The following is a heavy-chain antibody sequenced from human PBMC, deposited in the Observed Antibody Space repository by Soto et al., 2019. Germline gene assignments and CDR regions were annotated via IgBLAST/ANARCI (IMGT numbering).Heavy chain of an antibody. CDR2: IYYSGTT. J-gene: IGHJ5*02. D-gene: IGHD2-8*01. CDR1: GGSVSTDGYY. CDR3: ARWWMYAPRFGP. V-gene: IGHV4-31*03. Sequence: PSETLSLTCSVSGGSVSTDGYYWSWVRQHPETGLEWIGYIYYSGTTYYNPSLRGRVIISLDTSKNQFSLRLTSLTAADTAVYYCARWWMYAPRFGPWGQGTLVTVSS.